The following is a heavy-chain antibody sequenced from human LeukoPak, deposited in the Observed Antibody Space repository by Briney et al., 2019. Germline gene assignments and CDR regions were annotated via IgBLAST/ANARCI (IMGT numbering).Heavy chain of an antibody. CDR3: AKDVSIAAAGTLGY. CDR1: RHTYSSYA. V-gene: IGHV3-23*01. D-gene: IGHD6-13*01. J-gene: IGHJ4*02. CDR2: ISGSGGST. Sequence: GGSLRLPRAASRHTYSSYAMSWVTQAPGKGLEWVSDISGSGGSTYYADSVKGRFAIYRDNSKNTLYLQMNSLRAEDTAVYYCAKDVSIAAAGTLGYWGQGTLVTVSS.